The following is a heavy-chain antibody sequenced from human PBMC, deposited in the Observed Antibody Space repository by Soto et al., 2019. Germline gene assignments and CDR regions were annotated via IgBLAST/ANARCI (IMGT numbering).Heavy chain of an antibody. Sequence: QVQLVQSGAEVKKPGSSVKVSCKASGGTFSSYAISWVRQAPGQGLEWMGGIIPIFGTANYAQKFQGRVTITADESTSTAYMGLSSLRSEDTAVYSCARDWGQWLPPGRYYYYGMYVWGQGPTVTVSS. CDR1: GGTFSSYA. CDR3: ARDWGQWLPPGRYYYYGMYV. V-gene: IGHV1-69*01. CDR2: IIPIFGTA. D-gene: IGHD6-19*01. J-gene: IGHJ6*02.